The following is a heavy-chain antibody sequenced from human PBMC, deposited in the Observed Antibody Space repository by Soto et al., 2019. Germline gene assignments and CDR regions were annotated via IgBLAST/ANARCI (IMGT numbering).Heavy chain of an antibody. CDR1: GFSFSGFW. CDR2: MFTDVSTT. Sequence: GSLRLSCAASGFSFSGFWMHWVRQAPGKGLVWVSRMFTDVSTTYYADSVKGRFTISRDNAKSTLYLQMNSLRDEDTAVYYCVRGNTGYGNFGSWGQGTLVTVSS. J-gene: IGHJ4*02. V-gene: IGHV3-74*01. D-gene: IGHD5-12*01. CDR3: VRGNTGYGNFGS.